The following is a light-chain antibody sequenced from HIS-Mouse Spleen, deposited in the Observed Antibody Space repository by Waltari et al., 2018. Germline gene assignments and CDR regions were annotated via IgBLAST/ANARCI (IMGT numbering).Light chain of an antibody. CDR3: EQLNSYPPT. V-gene: IGKV1-9*01. Sequence: DIQLTQSPSFLSASVGDRVTITCRASQGISSYLAWYQQKPGKAPKVLFYAASTLQSGVPSRFSGSGSGTEVTLTISSLQPEDYATYYCEQLNSYPPTFGQGTKVEIK. J-gene: IGKJ1*01. CDR1: QGISSY. CDR2: AAS.